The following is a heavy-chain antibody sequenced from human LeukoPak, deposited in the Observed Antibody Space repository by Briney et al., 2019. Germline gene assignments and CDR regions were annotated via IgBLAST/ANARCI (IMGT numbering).Heavy chain of an antibody. J-gene: IGHJ5*02. CDR3: AKEGVEAAFDP. D-gene: IGHD6-13*01. V-gene: IGHV3-30*18. CDR1: GFTFSSYG. CDR2: ISYDGSNK. Sequence: GRPLRLSCAASGFTFSSYGMHWVRQAPGKGLEWVAVISYDGSNKYYADSVKGRFTISRDNSKNTLYLQMNSLRAEDTAVYYCAKEGVEAAFDPWGQGTLVTVSS.